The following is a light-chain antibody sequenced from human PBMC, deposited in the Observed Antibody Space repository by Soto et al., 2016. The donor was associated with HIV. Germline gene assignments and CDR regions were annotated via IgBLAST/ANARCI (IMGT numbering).Light chain of an antibody. CDR2: KAS. V-gene: IGKV1-5*03. Sequence: DIQMTQSPSAMSASVGDRVTITCRASQSIGSWLAWYQQKPGKAPKVLIYKASSLESGVPSRFSGSGSGTEFTLTINSLQPDDFGTYYCQQYQTYPLTFGGGTKVEIK. CDR3: QQYQTYPLT. CDR1: QSIGSW. J-gene: IGKJ4*01.